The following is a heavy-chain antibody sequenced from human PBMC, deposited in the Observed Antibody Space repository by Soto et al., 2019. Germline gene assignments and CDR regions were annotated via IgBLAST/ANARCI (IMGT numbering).Heavy chain of an antibody. J-gene: IGHJ4*02. Sequence: GGSLRLSCAASGFTFSSYGMHWVRQAPGKGLGWVAVIWYDGSNKYYADSVKGRFTISRDNSKNTLYLQMNSLRAEDTAVYYCARDIGYCTNGVCQIFDYWGQGTLVTVSS. D-gene: IGHD2-8*01. CDR3: ARDIGYCTNGVCQIFDY. CDR2: IWYDGSNK. CDR1: GFTFSSYG. V-gene: IGHV3-33*01.